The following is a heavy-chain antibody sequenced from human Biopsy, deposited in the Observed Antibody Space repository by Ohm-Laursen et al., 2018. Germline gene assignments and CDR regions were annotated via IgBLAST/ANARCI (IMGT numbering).Heavy chain of an antibody. Sequence: TLSLTCCVSGASVKTSGYFWAWIRQRPGKGLEWIGYISYNERTHYNPSLTSRLAISFDTSNNRISLQLRSVSVADTADYYCVREPKTGTAEAWYFDLWGRGSPVTVPS. D-gene: IGHD3-9*01. CDR2: ISYNERT. V-gene: IGHV4-31*03. CDR1: GASVKTSGYF. CDR3: VREPKTGTAEAWYFDL. J-gene: IGHJ2*01.